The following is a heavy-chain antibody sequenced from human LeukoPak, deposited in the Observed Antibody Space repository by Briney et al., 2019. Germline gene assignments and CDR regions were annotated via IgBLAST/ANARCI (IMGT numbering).Heavy chain of an antibody. CDR1: GFTFSSYA. D-gene: IGHD6-19*01. V-gene: IGHV3-23*01. CDR2: ISGSGGST. CDR3: AKDPPGYSSGWFAYYFDY. J-gene: IGHJ4*02. Sequence: GGSLRLSRAASGFTFSSYAMSWVRQAPGKGLEWVSAISGSGGSTYYADPVKGRFTISRDNSKNPLYLQMNSLRAEDTAVYYCAKDPPGYSSGWFAYYFDYWGQGTLVTVSS.